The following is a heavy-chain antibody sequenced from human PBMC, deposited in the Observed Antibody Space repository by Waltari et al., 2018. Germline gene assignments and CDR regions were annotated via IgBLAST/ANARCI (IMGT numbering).Heavy chain of an antibody. J-gene: IGHJ4*02. CDR1: GYSISSGYY. CDR2: IYHSGST. CDR3: ARQIKSITGINFDY. Sequence: QVQLQESGPGLVKPSETLSLTCAVSGYSISSGYYWGWIRQPPGKGLEWIGSIYHSGSTYYNPSLKSRVTISVDTSKNQFSLKLSSVTAADTAVYYCARQIKSITGINFDYWGQGTLVTVSS. D-gene: IGHD1-20*01. V-gene: IGHV4-38-2*01.